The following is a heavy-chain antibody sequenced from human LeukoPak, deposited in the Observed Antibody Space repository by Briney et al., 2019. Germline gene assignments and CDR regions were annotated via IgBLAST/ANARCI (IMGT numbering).Heavy chain of an antibody. J-gene: IGHJ4*02. CDR3: ASSQVGATDDG. CDR1: GFTFSSYS. CDR2: ISSSSSTI. D-gene: IGHD1-26*01. V-gene: IGHV3-48*01. Sequence: GGSLRLSCAASGFTFSSYSMNWVRQAPGKGLEWVSYISSSSSTIYYADSVKGRFTISRDNAKNSLYLQMNSLRAEDTAVYYCASSQVGATDDGWGQGTLVTVSS.